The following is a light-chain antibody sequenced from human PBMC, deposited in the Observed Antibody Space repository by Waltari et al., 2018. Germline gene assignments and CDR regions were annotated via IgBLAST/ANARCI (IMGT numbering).Light chain of an antibody. J-gene: IGKJ1*01. CDR2: AAS. V-gene: IGKV1-5*03. Sequence: DIQMTQSPSPLSASIGDRVTITCRASQSVSTWLAWYQQKPGKAPKLLMYAASSLESGVPSRFSGSGSGTEFTLTINSLQPDDFATYYCQQYNTYSGTFGQGTKVEIK. CDR1: QSVSTW. CDR3: QQYNTYSGT.